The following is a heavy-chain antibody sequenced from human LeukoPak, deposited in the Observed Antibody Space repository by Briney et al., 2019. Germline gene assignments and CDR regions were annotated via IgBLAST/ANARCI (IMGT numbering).Heavy chain of an antibody. D-gene: IGHD3-10*01. CDR2: IYHSGST. Sequence: KPSETLSLTCTVSGYSISSGYYWGWIRQPPGQGLEWIGSIYHSGSTYYNPSLKSRVTISVDTSKNQFSLKLSSVTAADTAVYYCARADYYGGLGRNWGQGTLVTVSS. CDR3: ARADYYGGLGRN. J-gene: IGHJ1*01. V-gene: IGHV4-38-2*02. CDR1: GYSISSGYY.